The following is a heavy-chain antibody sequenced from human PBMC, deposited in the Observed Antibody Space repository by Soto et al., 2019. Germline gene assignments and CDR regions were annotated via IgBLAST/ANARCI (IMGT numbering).Heavy chain of an antibody. Sequence: SETLSLTCSVSGASVSSYYWSWVRQPPGKGLEWIGYIYYIGAYNYNPSLTSRVTISVDTSKNQFSLKLTSVTAADTAAYYCARTPETRDWLDPWGQGTLVTVSS. CDR3: ARTPETRDWLDP. CDR1: GASVSSYY. D-gene: IGHD1-7*01. CDR2: IYYIGAY. J-gene: IGHJ5*02. V-gene: IGHV4-59*02.